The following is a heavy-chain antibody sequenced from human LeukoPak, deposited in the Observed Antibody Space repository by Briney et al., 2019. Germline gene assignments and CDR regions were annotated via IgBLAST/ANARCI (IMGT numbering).Heavy chain of an antibody. CDR2: ISDSGGSI. V-gene: IGHV3-23*01. J-gene: IGHJ4*02. D-gene: IGHD4-17*01. CDR1: RFTFSSYA. Sequence: GGSLRLSCVASRFTFSSYAMSWVRQAPGKGPEWVSAISDSGGSIHYADSVKGRFTISRDNSKNTLHLQMKSLRAEDTAVYYCVKNMESYGDSSTDSWGQGTLVTVSS. CDR3: VKNMESYGDSSTDS.